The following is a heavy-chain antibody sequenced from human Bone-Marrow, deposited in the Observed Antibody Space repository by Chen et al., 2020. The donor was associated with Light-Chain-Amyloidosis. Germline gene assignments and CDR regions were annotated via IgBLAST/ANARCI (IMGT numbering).Heavy chain of an antibody. Sequence: EVQLEQSGPDGTKPGGSLQLTWKGSGSNFPNYWIGWVRQMPGKGLEGMGVIYPDDSDARYSPSFEGQVTISADKSITTAYLQWRSLKASDTAMYYCARRRDGYNFDYWGQGTLVTVSS. V-gene: IGHV5-51*01. CDR3: ARRRDGYNFDY. CDR2: IYPDDSDA. D-gene: IGHD5-12*01. CDR1: GSNFPNYW. J-gene: IGHJ4*02.